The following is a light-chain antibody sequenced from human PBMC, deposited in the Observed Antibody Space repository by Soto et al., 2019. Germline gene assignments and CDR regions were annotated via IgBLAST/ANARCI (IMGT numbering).Light chain of an antibody. Sequence: DIQMTQSPSSLSASVGDIVTITCRASQSISTNLNWYQQKPGKAPKLLIYLASSLQSGVPSTFSGSGSGTDFSLTISSLQPEDFATYFCQKSYSTPLAFGQGTKVDIK. CDR3: QKSYSTPLA. V-gene: IGKV1-39*01. CDR2: LAS. J-gene: IGKJ1*01. CDR1: QSISTN.